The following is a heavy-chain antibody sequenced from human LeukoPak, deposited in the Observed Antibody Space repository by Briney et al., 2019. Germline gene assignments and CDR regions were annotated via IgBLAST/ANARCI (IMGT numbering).Heavy chain of an antibody. Sequence: SETLSLTCAVYGGSFGGYYWSWIRQPPGKGLEWIGEINHSGSTNYNPSLKSRVTISVDTSKNQFSLKLSSVTAADTAVYYCARHATAVDYWGQGTLVTVSS. CDR1: GGSFGGYY. CDR2: INHSGST. V-gene: IGHV4-34*01. J-gene: IGHJ4*02. CDR3: ARHATAVDY.